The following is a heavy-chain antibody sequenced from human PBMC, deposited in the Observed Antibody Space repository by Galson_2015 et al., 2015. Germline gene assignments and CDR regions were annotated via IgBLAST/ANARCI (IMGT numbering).Heavy chain of an antibody. CDR2: IIPIFGTA. D-gene: IGHD5-18*01. CDR3: ARDRYSYGPDAFDI. V-gene: IGHV1-69*13. J-gene: IGHJ3*02. Sequence: SVKVSCKASGGTFSSYAISWVRQAPGQGLEWMGGIIPIFGTANYAQKFQGRVTITADESTSTAYMELSSLRSEDTAVYYCARDRYSYGPDAFDIWGQGTMVTVSS. CDR1: GGTFSSYA.